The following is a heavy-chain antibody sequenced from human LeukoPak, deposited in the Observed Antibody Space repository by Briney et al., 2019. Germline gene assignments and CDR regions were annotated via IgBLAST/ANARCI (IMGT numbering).Heavy chain of an antibody. CDR3: ARAVVTWRWFDP. Sequence: PSGTLSLTCGISGGSISSSNWWTWVRQPPGKGLEWVGEIYLRGNTNYNPSLESRVTISVDTSKNQFSLKLSSVTAADTAVYYCARAVVTWRWFDPWGQGTLVTVSS. J-gene: IGHJ5*02. CDR2: IYLRGNT. CDR1: GGSISSSNW. V-gene: IGHV4-4*02. D-gene: IGHD2-21*02.